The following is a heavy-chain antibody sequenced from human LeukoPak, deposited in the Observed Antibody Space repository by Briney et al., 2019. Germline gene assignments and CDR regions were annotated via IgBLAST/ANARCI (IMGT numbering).Heavy chain of an antibody. CDR1: GGSISSSNW. Sequence: SETLSLTCAVSGGSISSSNWWSWVRQPPGKGLEWIGEIYHSGSTNYNPSLKSRVTISVDKSKNQFSLKLSSVTAADTAVYYCARVGIAVAGTFFGAFDIWGQGTMVTVSS. D-gene: IGHD6-19*01. CDR2: IYHSGST. V-gene: IGHV4-4*02. CDR3: ARVGIAVAGTFFGAFDI. J-gene: IGHJ3*02.